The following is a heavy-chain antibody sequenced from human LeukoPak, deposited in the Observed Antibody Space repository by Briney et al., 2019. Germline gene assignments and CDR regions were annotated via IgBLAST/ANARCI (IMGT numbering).Heavy chain of an antibody. V-gene: IGHV4-38-2*01. CDR1: GYSISCGYY. J-gene: IGHJ4*02. CDR3: ARHVTSIAAAGTVDY. CDR2: IYHSGST. Sequence: SETLSLTCAVSGYSISCGYYWGWIRQPPGKGLEWIGSIYHSGSTYYNPSLKSRVTISVDTSKNQFSLKLSSVTAADTAVYYCARHVTSIAAAGTVDYWGQGTLVTASS. D-gene: IGHD6-13*01.